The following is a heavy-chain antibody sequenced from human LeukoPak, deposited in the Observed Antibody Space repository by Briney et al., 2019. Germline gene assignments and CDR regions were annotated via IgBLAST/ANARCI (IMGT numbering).Heavy chain of an antibody. CDR3: ARSPVAAAVPFDN. J-gene: IGHJ4*02. V-gene: IGHV4-61*01. CDR1: GGSVNSGSYY. D-gene: IGHD6-13*01. Sequence: SETLSLTCTVSGGSVNSGSYYWSWIRQPPGKGLEWIGYIYYSGSTNYNPSLKTRVTISADTSKNQFSLKLTSVTATDTAVYYCARSPVAAAVPFDNWGQGTPVTVSS. CDR2: IYYSGST.